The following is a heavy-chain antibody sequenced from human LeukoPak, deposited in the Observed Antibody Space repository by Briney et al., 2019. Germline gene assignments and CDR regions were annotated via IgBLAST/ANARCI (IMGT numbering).Heavy chain of an antibody. CDR3: AELGITMIGGV. D-gene: IGHD3-10*02. V-gene: IGHV3-23*01. J-gene: IGHJ6*04. CDR1: GFTFSSYS. Sequence: PGGSLRLSCAASGFTFSSYSMSWVRQAPGKGRECVSIISDSGSNTYYADSVRGRFTISRDNSKNTLYLQMNSLRAEDTAVYYCAELGITMIGGVWGKGTTVTISS. CDR2: ISDSGSNT.